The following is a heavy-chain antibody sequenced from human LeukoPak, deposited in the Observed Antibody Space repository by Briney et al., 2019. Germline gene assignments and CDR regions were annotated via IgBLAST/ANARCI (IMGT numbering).Heavy chain of an antibody. J-gene: IGHJ4*02. D-gene: IGHD3-10*01. CDR2: ISGSGGST. CDR3: ARDATLLWFGETLGGNFDY. Sequence: GGSLRLSCAASGFTFSSYAMSWVRQAPGKGLEWVSAISGSGGSTSYAQKFQGRVTMTRNTSTSTVYMELSSLRSEDTAVYYCARDATLLWFGETLGGNFDYWGQGTLVTVSS. V-gene: IGHV3-23*01. CDR1: GFTFSSYA.